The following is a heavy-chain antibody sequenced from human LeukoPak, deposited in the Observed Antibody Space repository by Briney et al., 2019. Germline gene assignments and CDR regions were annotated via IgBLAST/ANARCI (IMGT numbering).Heavy chain of an antibody. CDR3: ARDNGDYWFDY. Sequence: ASVKVSCKASGYTFTGYYMHWVRQAPGQGLEWMAWINPNSGGTNYAQKFQGRVTMTRDTSISTAYMELTRLRSDDTAVYYCARDNGDYWFDYWGQGTLVTVSS. CDR1: GYTFTGYY. CDR2: INPNSGGT. J-gene: IGHJ4*02. D-gene: IGHD4-17*01. V-gene: IGHV1-2*02.